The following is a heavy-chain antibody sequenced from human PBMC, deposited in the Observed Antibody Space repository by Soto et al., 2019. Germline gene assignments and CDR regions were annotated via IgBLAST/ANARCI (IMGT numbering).Heavy chain of an antibody. CDR1: GGTFSSYT. CDR2: IIPSLGIA. V-gene: IGHV1-69*02. J-gene: IGHJ3*02. CDR3: ARACGGDCSNAFDI. Sequence: QVQLVQSGAEVKKPGSSVKVSCKASGGTFSSYTISWVRQAPGQGLEWMGRIIPSLGIANYAQKFQGRVTITADKSTSRAYMELSSMRSEDTAVYYCARACGGDCSNAFDIWCRGTMVTVSS. D-gene: IGHD2-21*02.